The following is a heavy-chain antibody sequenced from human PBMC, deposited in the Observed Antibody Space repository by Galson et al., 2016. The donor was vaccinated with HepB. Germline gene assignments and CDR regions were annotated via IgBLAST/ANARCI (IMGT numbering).Heavy chain of an antibody. Sequence: TLSLTCTVSGGSISSYYWSWIRQPPGKGLEWIGFIYYSGSTNYNPSLKSRVTISVDTSKNQSSLKLSSVTAADTAMYYCAASSAAAGIVYWGQGTLVTVSS. CDR1: GGSISSYY. CDR3: AASSAAAGIVY. D-gene: IGHD6-13*01. CDR2: IYYSGST. V-gene: IGHV4-59*08. J-gene: IGHJ4*02.